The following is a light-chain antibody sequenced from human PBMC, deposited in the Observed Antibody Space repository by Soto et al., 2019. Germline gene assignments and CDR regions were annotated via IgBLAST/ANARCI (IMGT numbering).Light chain of an antibody. Sequence: QSVLTQPPSVSGAPGQRVTISCTGSSSNIGAGYAVHWYQQLPGTAPKLLIYGNTIRPSGVPDRFSGSKSGTSASLAITGLQAEDEADYYCQSYDSSLSGKVFGGGTKVTVL. J-gene: IGLJ2*01. CDR2: GNT. CDR3: QSYDSSLSGKV. V-gene: IGLV1-40*01. CDR1: SSNIGAGYA.